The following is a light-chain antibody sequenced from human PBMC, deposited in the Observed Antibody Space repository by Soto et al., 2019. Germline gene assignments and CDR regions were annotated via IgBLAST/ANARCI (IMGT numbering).Light chain of an antibody. J-gene: IGLJ2*01. CDR1: SSDVGGYNY. CDR2: DVS. V-gene: IGLV2-14*01. Sequence: QSALTQPASVSGSPGQSITISCTGTSSDVGGYNYVSWYQQHPGKAPKLMIYDVSNRPSGVSNRFSGSKSGNTASLTISGHQADDEADYYCSSYTSSTTRVFGGGTKLTVL. CDR3: SSYTSSTTRV.